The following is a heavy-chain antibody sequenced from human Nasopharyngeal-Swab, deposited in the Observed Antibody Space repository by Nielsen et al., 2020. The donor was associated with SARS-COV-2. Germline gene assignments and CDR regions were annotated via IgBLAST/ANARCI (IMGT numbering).Heavy chain of an antibody. J-gene: IGHJ3*02. Sequence: GGSLRLSCAASGFTFSPHGMHWVRQAPGKGPEWVAVISYDGSNKYYADSVKGRFTISRDNSKNTLYLQMNSLRAEDTAVYYCAKNGGAYIAVVPAAIVSSFDIWGQGTMVTVSS. D-gene: IGHD2-2*01. CDR2: ISYDGSNK. V-gene: IGHV3-30*18. CDR3: AKNGGAYIAVVPAAIVSSFDI. CDR1: GFTFSPHG.